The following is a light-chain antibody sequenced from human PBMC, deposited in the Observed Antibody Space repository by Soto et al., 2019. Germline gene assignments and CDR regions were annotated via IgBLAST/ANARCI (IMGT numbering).Light chain of an antibody. CDR1: TSNIGAGYD. CDR3: LSNDSGLSGYV. V-gene: IGLV1-40*01. CDR2: GNS. Sequence: QSVLTQPPSVSGAPGQRVTISCTGGTSNIGAGYDVHWYQQLPGTAPKLLIYGNSNRPSGVPDRFSGSKSGTSASLAITGLQAEDAGDYYCLSNDSGLSGYVFGTGTKLTVL. J-gene: IGLJ1*01.